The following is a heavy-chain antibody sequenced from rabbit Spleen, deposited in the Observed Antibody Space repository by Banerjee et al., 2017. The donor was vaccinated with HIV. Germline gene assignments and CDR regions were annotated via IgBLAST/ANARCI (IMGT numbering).Heavy chain of an antibody. J-gene: IGHJ4*01. V-gene: IGHV1S45*01. Sequence: QEQVKETGGDLVKPGASLTLTCKASGFTISSTYWICWVRQAPGKGLEWIACIDDVDGSTYYASWAKGRFTISKTSSTTVTLQMTSLTAADTAIYFCARDQGYSYNFATGDFDLWGPGTLVTVS. D-gene: IGHD6-1*01. CDR2: IDDVDGST. CDR1: GFTISSTYW. CDR3: ARDQGYSYNFATGDFDL.